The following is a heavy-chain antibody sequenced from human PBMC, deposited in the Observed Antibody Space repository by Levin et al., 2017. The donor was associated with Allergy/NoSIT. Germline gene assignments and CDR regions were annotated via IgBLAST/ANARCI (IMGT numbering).Heavy chain of an antibody. J-gene: IGHJ4*02. CDR1: GFTFSSYS. Sequence: GGSLRLSCAASGFTFSSYSMNWVRQAPGKGLEWVSSISSSSSYIYYADSVKGRFTISRDNAKNSLYLQMNSLRAEDTAVYYCAREEAVAGTYGYWGQGTLVTVSS. V-gene: IGHV3-21*01. CDR3: AREEAVAGTYGY. CDR2: ISSSSSYI. D-gene: IGHD6-19*01.